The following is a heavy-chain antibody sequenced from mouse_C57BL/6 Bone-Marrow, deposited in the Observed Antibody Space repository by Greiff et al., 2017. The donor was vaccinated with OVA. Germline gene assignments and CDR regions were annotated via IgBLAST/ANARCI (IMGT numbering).Heavy chain of an antibody. CDR3: ARLENNWAPFAY. CDR1: GFTFSDYG. J-gene: IGHJ3*01. D-gene: IGHD4-1*01. CDR2: ISSGSSTI. Sequence: EVMLVESGGGLVKPGGSLKLSCAASGFTFSDYGMHWVRQAPEKGLEWVAYISSGSSTIYYADTVQGRFTISSANAKNTLFLQMTSLRSEDTAMYYCARLENNWAPFAYWGQGTLVTVSA. V-gene: IGHV5-17*01.